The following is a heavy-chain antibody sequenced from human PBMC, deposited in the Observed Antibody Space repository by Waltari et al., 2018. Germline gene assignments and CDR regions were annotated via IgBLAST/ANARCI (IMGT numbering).Heavy chain of an antibody. CDR2: IYHSGST. J-gene: IGHJ4*02. D-gene: IGHD3-10*01. CDR1: GGSIRRSNYH. CDR3: ARIYGSGSPIPSVDY. V-gene: IGHV4-39*01. Sequence: QLQLQESGPGLVTPSETLALTCTVSGGSIRRSNYHWGWIRQPPGKGLDWIASIYHSGSTYYNPSLKSRVTISVDTSKNQFSLKLTSVTAADTAVYYCARIYGSGSPIPSVDYWGQGTLVTVSS.